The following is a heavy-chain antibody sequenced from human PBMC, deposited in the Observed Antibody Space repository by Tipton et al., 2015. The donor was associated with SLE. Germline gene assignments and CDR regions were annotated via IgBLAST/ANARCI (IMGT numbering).Heavy chain of an antibody. J-gene: IGHJ4*02. CDR2: INHSGST. D-gene: IGHD6-6*01. Sequence: TLSLTCTVSGGSISSHYWSWIRQPPGKGLEWIGEINHSGSTNYNPSLKSRVTISVDTSKNQFSLKLSSVTAADTAVYYCARAGYSSSSGPFDYWGQGTLVTVSS. CDR1: GGSISSHY. V-gene: IGHV4-59*11. CDR3: ARAGYSSSSGPFDY.